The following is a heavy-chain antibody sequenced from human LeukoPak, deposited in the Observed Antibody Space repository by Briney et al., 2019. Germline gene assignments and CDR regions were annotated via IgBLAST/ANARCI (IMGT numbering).Heavy chain of an antibody. V-gene: IGHV3-30-3*01. D-gene: IGHD1-14*01. Sequence: GGSLRLSCAASGFIFSNYAVCWVRQAPGKGLEWVAVISYDGNNKYYADSVKGRFTISRNNSKNTLYLQMNSLRGEDTAVYYCARDPRFPNTGLSAFDIWGQGTLVTVSS. CDR1: GFIFSNYA. CDR3: ARDPRFPNTGLSAFDI. CDR2: ISYDGNNK. J-gene: IGHJ3*02.